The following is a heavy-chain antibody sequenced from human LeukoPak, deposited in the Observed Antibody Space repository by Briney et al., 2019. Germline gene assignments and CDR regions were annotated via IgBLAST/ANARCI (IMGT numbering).Heavy chain of an antibody. CDR2: INSSRSST. V-gene: IGHV3-21*01. CDR3: ARALGEQGSSWYDDY. Sequence: GGSLRLSCAASGFTFSSYSMNWVRQAPGKGLEWVSSINSSRSSTYYADSVKGRFTISRDNAKNSLYLQMNSMRAEDTAVYYCARALGEQGSSWYDDYWGQGTLVTVSS. J-gene: IGHJ4*02. CDR1: GFTFSSYS. D-gene: IGHD6-13*01.